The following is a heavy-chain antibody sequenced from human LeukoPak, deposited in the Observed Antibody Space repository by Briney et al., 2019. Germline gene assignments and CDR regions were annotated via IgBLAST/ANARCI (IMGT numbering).Heavy chain of an antibody. CDR3: ARALVETDSINEVEWFDP. V-gene: IGHV4-34*01. CDR2: INHSGST. J-gene: IGHJ5*02. CDR1: GGSFSGYY. D-gene: IGHD5-24*01. Sequence: PSETLSLTCAVYGGSFSGYYWSWIRQPPGKGLEWIGEINHSGSTNYNPSLKSRVTISVDTSKNQFSLKLSSVTAADTAVYYCARALVETDSINEVEWFDPWGQGTLVTVSS.